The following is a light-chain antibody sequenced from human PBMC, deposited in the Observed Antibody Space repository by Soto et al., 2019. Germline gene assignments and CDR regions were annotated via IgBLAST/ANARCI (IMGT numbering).Light chain of an antibody. Sequence: EIVWTQSPCTLSLSPGERATLSCMASQSVSSSYLAWYQQKPGQAPRLLIYGASSRATDIPARFSGSGSGTDFTLTISRLEPEDFAVYYCQQYVRSPWTFGQGTKVDIK. CDR2: GAS. CDR3: QQYVRSPWT. CDR1: QSVSSSY. J-gene: IGKJ1*01. V-gene: IGKV3-20*01.